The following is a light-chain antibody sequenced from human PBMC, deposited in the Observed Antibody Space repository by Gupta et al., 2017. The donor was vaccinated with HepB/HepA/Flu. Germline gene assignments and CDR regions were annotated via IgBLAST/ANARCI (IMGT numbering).Light chain of an antibody. J-gene: IGLJ2*01. CDR2: RDS. Sequence: SHELTQSLSVSVALGQTARITCGGNNFGSKSVHWYQQKPGQAPVLVMYRDSIRPSGIPERFSGSNSGNTATLTITRAQAGDEADYYCQMWDSGTVIFGVGTKLTVL. CDR1: NFGSKS. V-gene: IGLV3-9*01. CDR3: QMWDSGTVI.